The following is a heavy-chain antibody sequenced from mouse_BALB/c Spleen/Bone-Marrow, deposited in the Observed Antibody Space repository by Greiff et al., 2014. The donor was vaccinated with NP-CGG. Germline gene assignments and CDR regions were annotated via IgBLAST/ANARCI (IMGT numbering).Heavy chain of an antibody. CDR2: INSNGGST. J-gene: IGHJ4*01. CDR1: GFTFSSYG. CDR3: ARVSYYAMDY. V-gene: IGHV5-6-3*01. Sequence: DVKLQESGGGLVQPGGSLKLSCAASGFTFSSYGMSWVRQTPDKRLELVATINSNGGSTYYPDSVKGRFTISRDNAKNTLYLQMSSLKSEDTAMYYCARVSYYAMDYWGQGTSVTVSS.